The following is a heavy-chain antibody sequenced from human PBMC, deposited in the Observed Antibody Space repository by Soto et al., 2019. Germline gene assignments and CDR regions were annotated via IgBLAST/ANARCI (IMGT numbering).Heavy chain of an antibody. Sequence: PTDSLALTCTVSGDSISSTSYYWSWIRQPPGKGLEWIGTMYYSGSTSYNPSLKSRVTMSVDTSKNQFFLKLRSVTAADTAVYYCARSSSRAFRSLELLDPLDCRGQVTPFPVS. CDR2: MYYSGST. V-gene: IGHV4-39*01. CDR3: ARSSSRAFRSLELLDPLDC. D-gene: IGHD3-3*01. CDR1: GDSISSTSYY. J-gene: IGHJ4*02.